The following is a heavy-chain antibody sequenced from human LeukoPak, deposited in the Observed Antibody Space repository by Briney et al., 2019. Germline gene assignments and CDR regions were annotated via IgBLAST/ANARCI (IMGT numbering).Heavy chain of an antibody. CDR2: ISYDGSNK. CDR3: AKEWELHMTFDY. J-gene: IGHJ4*02. V-gene: IGHV3-30*18. D-gene: IGHD1-26*01. Sequence: QPGGSLRLSCAASGFTFSSYGMHWVRQDPGKGLEWVAVISYDGSNKYYADSVKGRFTISRDNSKNTLYLQMNSLRAEDTAVYYCAKEWELHMTFDYWGQGTLVTVSS. CDR1: GFTFSSYG.